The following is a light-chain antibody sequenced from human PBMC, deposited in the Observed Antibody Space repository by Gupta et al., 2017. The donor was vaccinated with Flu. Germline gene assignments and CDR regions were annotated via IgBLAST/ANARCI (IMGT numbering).Light chain of an antibody. J-gene: IGLJ3*02. V-gene: IGLV3-21*02. Sequence: SSVLTQPSALSVPPRQTAMITCGRDNNVSESMHWSQQKPGQATTRVVYNATDRNPGFGGCFSVSKSGNTTTLTISKVEAGDEAEYYCQVWHISSDHLRVFGGGTKLTVL. CDR3: QVWHISSDHLRV. CDR2: NAT. CDR1: NNVSES.